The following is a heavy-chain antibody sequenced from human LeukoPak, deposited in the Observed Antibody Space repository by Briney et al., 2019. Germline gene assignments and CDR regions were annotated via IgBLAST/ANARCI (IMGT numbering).Heavy chain of an antibody. CDR1: GGSISSYY. V-gene: IGHV4-4*07. CDR2: IYTSGST. CDR3: ARGIPEELVAAAVWWFDP. J-gene: IGHJ5*02. Sequence: SETLSLTCTVSGGSISSYYWSWIRQPAGKGLEWIGRIYTSGSTNYNPSLKSRVTMSVDTSKNQFSLKLSSVTAADTAVYYCARGIPEELVAAAVWWFDPWGQGTLVTVSS. D-gene: IGHD6-13*01.